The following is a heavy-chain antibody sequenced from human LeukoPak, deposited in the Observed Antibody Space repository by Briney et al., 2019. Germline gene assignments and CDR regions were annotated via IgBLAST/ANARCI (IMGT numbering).Heavy chain of an antibody. CDR1: GYSFTSYW. V-gene: IGHV5-51*01. CDR2: IYPGDSDT. D-gene: IGHD3-22*01. J-gene: IGHJ3*02. Sequence: GESLKISCKGSGYSFTSYWIGWVRQMPGRGLEWMGIIYPGDSDTRYSPSFQGQVTISADKFISTAYLQWSSLKASDTAMYYCARLYYYYDSSGYSWGAFDIWGQGTMVTVSS. CDR3: ARLYYYYDSSGYSWGAFDI.